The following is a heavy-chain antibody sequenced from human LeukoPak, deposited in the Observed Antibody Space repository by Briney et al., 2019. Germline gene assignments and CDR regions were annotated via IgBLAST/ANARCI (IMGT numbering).Heavy chain of an antibody. J-gene: IGHJ6*03. CDR3: ARESAAGLMYYYYMDV. D-gene: IGHD6-13*01. V-gene: IGHV1-69*13. Sequence: SVKVSCKASGGTFSSYANSWVRQAPGQGLEWMGGIIPIFGTANYAQKFQGRVTITADESTSTAYMELSSLRSEDTAVYYCARESAAGLMYYYYMDVWGKGTTVTVSS. CDR1: GGTFSSYA. CDR2: IIPIFGTA.